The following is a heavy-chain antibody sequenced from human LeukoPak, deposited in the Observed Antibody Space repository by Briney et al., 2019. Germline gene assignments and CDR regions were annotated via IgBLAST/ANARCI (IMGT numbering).Heavy chain of an antibody. CDR3: ARRAYDFWSGYPIHFDY. D-gene: IGHD3-3*01. CDR2: MNPNSGNT. Sequence: ASVKVSCKASGYTFTGYYMHWVRQATGQGLEWMGWMNPNSGNTGYAQKFQGRVTITRNTSISTAYMELSSLRSEDTAVYYCARRAYDFWSGYPIHFDYWGQGTLVTVSS. J-gene: IGHJ4*02. CDR1: GYTFTGYY. V-gene: IGHV1-8*03.